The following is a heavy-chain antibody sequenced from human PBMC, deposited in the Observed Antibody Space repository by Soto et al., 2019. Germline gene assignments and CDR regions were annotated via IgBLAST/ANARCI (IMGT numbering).Heavy chain of an antibody. J-gene: IGHJ4*02. CDR2: IIPILGIV. CDR1: GGTFSSDT. Sequence: QVQLVQSGAEVKKPGSSVKVSCKASGGTFSSDTISWVRQAPGQGLEWMGRIIPILGIVKYAQKFQGRVTITPDKSPSTSNMELSSLRSEDTAVYYCARDRRPRSGWYSAFDYWGQGTLVTVSS. V-gene: IGHV1-69*08. CDR3: ARDRRPRSGWYSAFDY. D-gene: IGHD6-19*01.